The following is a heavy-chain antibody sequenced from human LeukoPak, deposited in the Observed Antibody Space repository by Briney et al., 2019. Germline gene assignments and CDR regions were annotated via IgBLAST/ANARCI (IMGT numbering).Heavy chain of an antibody. V-gene: IGHV4-59*11. Sequence: SETLSLTCTVSGGSISTHYWGWIQQPPGKGLEWIGYVLGSERTKDNPSLKSRATLSPDTSKNQFSLRLTSVTAADSAVYYCATIKRGSIFGYFDFWGQGVLVTISS. CDR2: VLGSERT. D-gene: IGHD5-18*01. J-gene: IGHJ4*02. CDR1: GGSISTHY. CDR3: ATIKRGSIFGYFDF.